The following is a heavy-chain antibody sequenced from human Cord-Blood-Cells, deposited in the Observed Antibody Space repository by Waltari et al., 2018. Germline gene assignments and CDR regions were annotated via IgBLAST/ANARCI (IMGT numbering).Heavy chain of an antibody. CDR1: GFTFSSYS. CDR2: ISSSSSYI. CDR3: ARSGYFGDAFDI. D-gene: IGHD3-10*01. J-gene: IGHJ3*02. V-gene: IGHV3-21*01. Sequence: EVQLVESGGGLVKPGGSLRLSCAASGFTFSSYSMNWVRQAPGKELEGVSYISSSSSYIYYADSVKGRFTISRDNAKNSLYLQMNSLRAEDTAVYYCARSGYFGDAFDIWGQGTMVTVSS.